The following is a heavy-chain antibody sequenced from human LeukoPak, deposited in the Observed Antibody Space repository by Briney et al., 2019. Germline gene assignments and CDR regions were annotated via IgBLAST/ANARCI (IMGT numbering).Heavy chain of an antibody. CDR2: INSDGSST. J-gene: IGHJ6*02. CDR1: GFTFSSYW. D-gene: IGHD2-2*01. CDR3: ARPFTSCYTDYSCGMDV. V-gene: IGHV3-74*01. Sequence: GGSLRLSCAASGFTFSSYWMHWVRQAPGKGLVWVSRINSDGSSTSYADSVKGRFTISRDNAKNTLYLQMNSLRAEDTAVYYCARPFTSCYTDYSCGMDVWAKGPPSPSP.